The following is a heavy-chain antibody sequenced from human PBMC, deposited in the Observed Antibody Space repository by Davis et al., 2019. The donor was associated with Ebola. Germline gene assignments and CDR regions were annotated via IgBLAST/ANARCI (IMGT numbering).Heavy chain of an antibody. J-gene: IGHJ4*02. Sequence: SVKVSCKASGGTFSSYAISWVRQAPGQGLEWMGRIIPILGIANYAQKFQGRVTITADKSTSTAYMELSSLRSEDTAVYYCARDGEDNWNARIDYWGQGTLVTVSS. CDR2: IIPILGIA. D-gene: IGHD1-1*01. CDR1: GGTFSSYA. V-gene: IGHV1-69*04. CDR3: ARDGEDNWNARIDY.